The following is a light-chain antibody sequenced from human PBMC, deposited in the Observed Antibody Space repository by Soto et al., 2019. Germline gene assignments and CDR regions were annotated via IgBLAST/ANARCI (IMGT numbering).Light chain of an antibody. CDR2: DNN. J-gene: IGLJ1*01. Sequence: QSVLTQPPSVSGAPGQRVTISCTGTSSNIGAGYDVHWYQQFSGTAPRLLIYDNNNRPSGVPDRFSASKSGTSASLAITGLQAEDEADYYCQSYDSSLSGSMVFGTGTKVTVL. V-gene: IGLV1-40*01. CDR1: SSNIGAGYD. CDR3: QSYDSSLSGSMV.